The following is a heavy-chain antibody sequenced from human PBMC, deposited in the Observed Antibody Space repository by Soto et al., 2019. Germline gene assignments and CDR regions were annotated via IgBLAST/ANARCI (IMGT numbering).Heavy chain of an antibody. Sequence: SVKVSCKASGGTFSSYAISWVRQAPGQGLEWMGGIIPIFGTANYAQKFQGRVTITADESTSTAYMELSSLRSEDTAVYYCATDQESPYYYDSSGYYYYGMDVWGQGTTVTVSS. D-gene: IGHD3-22*01. J-gene: IGHJ6*02. V-gene: IGHV1-69*13. CDR2: IIPIFGTA. CDR1: GGTFSSYA. CDR3: ATDQESPYYYDSSGYYYYGMDV.